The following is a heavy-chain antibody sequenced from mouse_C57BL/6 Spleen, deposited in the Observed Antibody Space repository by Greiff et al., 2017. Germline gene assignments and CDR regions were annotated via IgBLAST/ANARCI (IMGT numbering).Heavy chain of an antibody. CDR1: GYTFTSYW. J-gene: IGHJ2*01. D-gene: IGHD2-4*01. Sequence: QVQLQQPGAELVKPGASVKLSCTASGYTFTSYWMPWVKQRPGQGLEWIGMIRPNSGSTNYTEKFKSKATLTVDKSSSTAYMQLSTLTSEDSAVYYSASNYYDYDGGYLDYWGQGTTLTVSS. CDR2: IRPNSGST. CDR3: ASNYYDYDGGYLDY. V-gene: IGHV1-64*01.